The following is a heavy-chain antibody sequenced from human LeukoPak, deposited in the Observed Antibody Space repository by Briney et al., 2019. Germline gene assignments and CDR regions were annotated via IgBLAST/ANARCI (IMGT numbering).Heavy chain of an antibody. D-gene: IGHD2-2*01. CDR2: ISNNGDII. CDR3: ARWYCSSTSCGSYYYGMDV. Sequence: GGSLRLSCAASGFTLSSYYMNWVRQAPAKGREWVSYISNNGDIITYVDSVKGRFPISSDNAKNSLYMHMNSLRAEETAVYSCARWYCSSTSCGSYYYGMDVWGQGTPVTVPS. V-gene: IGHV3-48*03. CDR1: GFTLSSYY. J-gene: IGHJ6*02.